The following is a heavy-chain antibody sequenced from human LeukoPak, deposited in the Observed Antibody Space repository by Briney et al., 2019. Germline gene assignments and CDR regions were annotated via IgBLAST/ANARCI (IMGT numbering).Heavy chain of an antibody. CDR2: ISYDGTNK. J-gene: IGHJ3*02. CDR1: GFTFSSYA. CDR3: ARDIVGGAYDI. V-gene: IGHV3-30-3*01. D-gene: IGHD2-15*01. Sequence: SVGSLRLSCAASGFTFSSYAMHWVRQAPGKGLEWVAVISYDGTNKNYADSVKGRFTISRDNSKNTLYLQMNSLRTEDTAVYYCARDIVGGAYDIWGQGTMVTVSS.